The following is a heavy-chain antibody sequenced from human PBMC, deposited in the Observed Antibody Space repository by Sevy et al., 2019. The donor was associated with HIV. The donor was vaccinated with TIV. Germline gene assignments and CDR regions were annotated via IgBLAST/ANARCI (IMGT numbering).Heavy chain of an antibody. CDR3: ARGRVGATTSYYFDY. D-gene: IGHD1-26*01. J-gene: IGHJ4*02. CDR1: GFTFSSYA. V-gene: IGHV3-33*01. Sequence: GGSLRLSCAASGFTFSSYAMHWVRQAPGKGLEWVGFIWHDGSQKYYADSVRGRFTFSRDNSKNPLFLQVSSLRAEDTAVYYCARGRVGATTSYYFDYWGQGTLVTVSS. CDR2: IWHDGSQK.